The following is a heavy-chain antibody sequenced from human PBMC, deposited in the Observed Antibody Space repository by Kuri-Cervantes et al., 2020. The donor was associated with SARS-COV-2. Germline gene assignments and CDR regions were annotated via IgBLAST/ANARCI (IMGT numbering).Heavy chain of an antibody. J-gene: IGHJ4*02. D-gene: IGHD1-26*01. Sequence: KVSCKGSGYSFISYWIGWVRQMPGKGLEWIGIIYPGDSDTRYSPSFQGQVTISADKSLSTAYLQWSSLKASDTAMYYCARAVGATKRFDYWGQGTLVTVSS. CDR3: ARAVGATKRFDY. CDR1: GYSFISYW. V-gene: IGHV5-51*01. CDR2: IYPGDSDT.